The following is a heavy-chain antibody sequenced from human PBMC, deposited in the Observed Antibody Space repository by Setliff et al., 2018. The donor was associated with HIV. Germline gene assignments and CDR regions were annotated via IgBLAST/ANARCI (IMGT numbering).Heavy chain of an antibody. CDR1: GFSFADYA. V-gene: IGHV3-49*04. CDR2: IRSKVYAETT. CDR3: ARENWGEDY. Sequence: GGSLRLSCRASGFSFADYAISWVRQAPGKGLEWVGFIRSKVYAETTDYAASVKGRFTISRDDSENIAYLQMSSLNIEDTAVYFCARENWGEDYWGQGTLVTSPQ. D-gene: IGHD7-27*01. J-gene: IGHJ4*02.